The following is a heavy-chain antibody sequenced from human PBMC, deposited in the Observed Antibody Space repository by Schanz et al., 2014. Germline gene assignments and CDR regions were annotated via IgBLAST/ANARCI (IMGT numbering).Heavy chain of an antibody. CDR3: ARDSRYCTGVDCKGDAFDL. D-gene: IGHD2-8*02. CDR1: GFIFNDYY. J-gene: IGHJ3*01. CDR2: IKEDGSKK. Sequence: VQLVESGGGLVRPGGSLRLSCAASGFIFNDYYMNWIRQAPGKGLEWVANIKEDGSKKYYVDSVRGRFTISRDNAKNSLYLQLNSLTAEDTAVYHCARDSRYCTGVDCKGDAFDLWGQGTLVTVSS. V-gene: IGHV3-7*01.